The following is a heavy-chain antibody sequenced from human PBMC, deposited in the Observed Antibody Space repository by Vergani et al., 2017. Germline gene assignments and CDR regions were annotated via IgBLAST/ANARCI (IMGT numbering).Heavy chain of an antibody. CDR2: LNKNNYYI. Sequence: VQLVESGGGVVQPGRSLRLSCAASGFTFSSYAMHWVRQAPGKGLEWVSSLNKNNYYIYYADSVKGRFTISRDNAKNSLFLQMSSLKVEDTGVYYCAREMSNEGFDYWGQGTRVTVS. CDR3: AREMSNEGFDY. D-gene: IGHD4-11*01. CDR1: GFTFSSYA. J-gene: IGHJ4*02. V-gene: IGHV3-21*01.